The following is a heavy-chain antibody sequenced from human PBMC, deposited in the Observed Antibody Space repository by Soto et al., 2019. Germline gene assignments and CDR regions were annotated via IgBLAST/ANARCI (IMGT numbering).Heavy chain of an antibody. CDR2: ISYDGSNK. Sequence: GGSLRLSCAASGFTFSSYGMHWVRQAPGKGLEWVAVISYDGSNKYYADSVKGRFTISRDNSKNTLYLQMNSLRAEDTAVYYCAKEAYGDYVFRAFDYWGQGTLVTVSS. V-gene: IGHV3-30*18. CDR3: AKEAYGDYVFRAFDY. CDR1: GFTFSSYG. J-gene: IGHJ4*02. D-gene: IGHD4-17*01.